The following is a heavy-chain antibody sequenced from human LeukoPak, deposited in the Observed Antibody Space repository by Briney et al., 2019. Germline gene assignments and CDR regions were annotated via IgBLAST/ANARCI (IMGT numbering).Heavy chain of an antibody. Sequence: GGSLRLSCAASGFTFSSYAMSWVSQAPGKGLEHVSAISSSGGTTYYGDSVKGRFTTSRDNSKNTLYLQMNSLRAEDTAVYYCARRLRMVRGEWGAFDFWGQGTLVTVSS. CDR3: ARRLRMVRGEWGAFDF. J-gene: IGHJ3*01. V-gene: IGHV3-23*01. CDR2: ISSSGGTT. CDR1: GFTFSSYA. D-gene: IGHD3-10*01.